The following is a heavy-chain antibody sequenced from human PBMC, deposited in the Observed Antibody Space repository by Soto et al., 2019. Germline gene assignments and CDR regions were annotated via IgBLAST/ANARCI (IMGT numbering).Heavy chain of an antibody. CDR3: ARSGDRTYYYDSGLFAY. CDR2: INPSGGST. V-gene: IGHV1-46*01. CDR1: GYTFTSYY. J-gene: IGHJ4*02. Sequence: QVQLVQSGAEVKKPGASVKVSCKASGYTFTSYYMHWVRQAPGQGLEWMGIINPSGGSTGYAQKFQGRVTMTRDTSMSTVYMERSSLRSEDTAVYYCARSGDRTYYYDSGLFAYWGQGTLVTLSS. D-gene: IGHD3-22*01.